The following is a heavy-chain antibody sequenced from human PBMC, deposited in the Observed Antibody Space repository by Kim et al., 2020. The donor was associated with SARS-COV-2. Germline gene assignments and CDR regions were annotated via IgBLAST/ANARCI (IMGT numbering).Heavy chain of an antibody. Sequence: ADSVKGRLTIARDNTKNYMYLQMNSLRAEDTAVYYCARRDTRGGGDAFDIWGQGTMVTVSS. CDR3: ARRDTRGGGDAFDI. J-gene: IGHJ3*02. V-gene: IGHV3-11*03. D-gene: IGHD5-18*01.